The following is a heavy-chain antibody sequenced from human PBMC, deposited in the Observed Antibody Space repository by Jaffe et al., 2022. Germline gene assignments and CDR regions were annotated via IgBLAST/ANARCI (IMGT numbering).Heavy chain of an antibody. CDR1: GYTFTGYY. V-gene: IGHV1-2*02. CDR2: INPNSGGT. CDR3: ARERLLGYCSSTSCRSYYYYMDV. Sequence: QVQLVQSGAEVKKPGASVKVSCKASGYTFTGYYMHWVRQAPGQGLEWMGWINPNSGGTNYAQKFQGRVTMTRDTSISTAYMELSRLRSDDTAVYYCARERLLGYCSSTSCRSYYYYMDVWGKGTTVTVSS. D-gene: IGHD2-2*01. J-gene: IGHJ6*03.